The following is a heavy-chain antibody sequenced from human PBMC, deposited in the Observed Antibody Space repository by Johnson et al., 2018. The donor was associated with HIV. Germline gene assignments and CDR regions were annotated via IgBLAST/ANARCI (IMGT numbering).Heavy chain of an antibody. CDR2: INWNGGST. CDR3: ARPMESGDSSSCYAAFDI. J-gene: IGHJ3*02. V-gene: IGHV3-20*01. D-gene: IGHD6-13*01. CDR1: GFTFDDYG. Sequence: VQVVESGGGVVRPGGSLRLSCAASGFTFDDYGMSWVRQVPGKGLEWVSGINWNGGSTGYADSVKGRFTISRDNAKKSLYLQMNSLRAEDTALDHCARPMESGDSSSCYAAFDIWGQGTMVTVSS.